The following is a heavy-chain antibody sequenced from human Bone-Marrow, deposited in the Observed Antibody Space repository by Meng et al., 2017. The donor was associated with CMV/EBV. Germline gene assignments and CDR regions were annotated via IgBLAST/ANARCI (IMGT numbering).Heavy chain of an antibody. CDR2: IRYDGSNK. CDR3: SNFFYCDSHVGVDY. V-gene: IGHV3-30*02. J-gene: IGHJ4*02. CDR1: GFTFSSYG. D-gene: IGHD4-17*01. Sequence: GGSLRLSCAASGFTFSSYGMHWVRQAPGKGLEWVAFIRYDGSNKYYADSVKGRFTISRVNSKNTMYLQMNSLRAEDPAVYYCSNFFYCDSHVGVDYWGQGTLVTVYS.